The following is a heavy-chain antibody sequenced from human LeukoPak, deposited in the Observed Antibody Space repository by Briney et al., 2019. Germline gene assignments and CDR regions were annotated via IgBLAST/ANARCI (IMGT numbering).Heavy chain of an antibody. D-gene: IGHD1-1*01. V-gene: IGHV3-53*01. CDR2: LYSGGSA. J-gene: IGHJ6*02. CDR3: ARDSETETGWYYYGMDV. Sequence: PGGSLRLSCAASGFIVSSNYMNWVRQAPGKGLEWIAGLYSGGSAYYADSVKGRFTISRDNSKNTLYLQIYSLRAEDTAIYYCARDSETETGWYYYGMDVWGQGTTVTVSS. CDR1: GFIVSSNY.